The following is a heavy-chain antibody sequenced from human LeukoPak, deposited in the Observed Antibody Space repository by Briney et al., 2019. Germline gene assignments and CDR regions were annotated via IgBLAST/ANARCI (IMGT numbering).Heavy chain of an antibody. CDR1: GFTFSSYG. CDR3: AKSRHYDSSGYVDY. V-gene: IGHV3-33*06. Sequence: PGGSLRLSCAASGFTFSSYGMHWVRQAPGKGLECVAVIWYDGSNKYYADSVKGRFTISRDNSKNTLYLQMNSLRAEDTAVYYCAKSRHYDSSGYVDYWGQGTLVTVSS. D-gene: IGHD3-22*01. CDR2: IWYDGSNK. J-gene: IGHJ4*02.